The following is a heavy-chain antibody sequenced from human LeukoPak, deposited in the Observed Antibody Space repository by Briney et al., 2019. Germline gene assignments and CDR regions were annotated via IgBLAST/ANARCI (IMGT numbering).Heavy chain of an antibody. CDR3: AKTRGRVSPSYSMDV. CDR2: GGSGGSK. J-gene: IGHJ6*03. V-gene: IGHV3-23*01. D-gene: IGHD1-26*01. Sequence: GGSLRLSCAASGFTFTSYGMSWVRQAPGKGLEWVSYGGSGGSKYYANSVKGRFTISRDNSKSTLYLQMDSLTADDTAVYYCAKTRGRVSPSYSMDVGGKGPTVPVPS. CDR1: GFTFTSYG.